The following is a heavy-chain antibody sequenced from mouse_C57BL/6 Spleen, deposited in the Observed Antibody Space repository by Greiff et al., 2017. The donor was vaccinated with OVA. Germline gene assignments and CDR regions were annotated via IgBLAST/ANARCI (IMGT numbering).Heavy chain of an antibody. Sequence: EVKLMESGPGLVKPSQSLSLTCSVTGYSITSGYYWNWIRQFPGNKLEWMGYISYDGSNNYNPSLKNRISITRDTSKNQFFLKLNSVTTEDTATYYCASTPYYYGSSYAMDYWGQGTSVTVSS. CDR2: ISYDGSN. CDR1: GYSITSGYY. CDR3: ASTPYYYGSSYAMDY. J-gene: IGHJ4*01. V-gene: IGHV3-6*01. D-gene: IGHD1-1*01.